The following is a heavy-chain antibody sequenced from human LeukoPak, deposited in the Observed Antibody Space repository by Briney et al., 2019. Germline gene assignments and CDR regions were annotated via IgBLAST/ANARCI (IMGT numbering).Heavy chain of an antibody. Sequence: GGSLRLSCVASGFTFSTYWMHWVRPAPGKGLLWVTRLSGEGSSTPYADSLTGRFTISRANAKPTLYLQMNSLRAEDTAVYFCARASTTVPNLLDNWGQGTLVTVSS. V-gene: IGHV3-74*03. CDR2: LSGEGSST. CDR3: ARASTTVPNLLDN. CDR1: GFTFSTYW. J-gene: IGHJ4*02. D-gene: IGHD4-17*01.